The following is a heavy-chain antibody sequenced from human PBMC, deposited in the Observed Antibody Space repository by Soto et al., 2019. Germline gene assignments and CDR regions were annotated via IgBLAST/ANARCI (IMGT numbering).Heavy chain of an antibody. D-gene: IGHD6-13*01. CDR1: GFTVSSNY. V-gene: IGHV3-66*01. CDR2: IYSGGST. Sequence: EVQLVESGGGLVQPGGSLRLSCAASGFTVSSNYMSWVRQAPGKGLEWVSGIYSGGSTYYADSVKGRVTISRDNSKNTVYRKMNSLRVEDTDVYYFAIVNSSSWDNWFAPWVQGTLVTVSS. CDR3: AIVNSSSWDNWFAP. J-gene: IGHJ5*02.